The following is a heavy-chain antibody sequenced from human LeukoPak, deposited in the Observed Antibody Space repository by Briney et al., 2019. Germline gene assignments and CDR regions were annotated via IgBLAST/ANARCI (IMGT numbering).Heavy chain of an antibody. Sequence: GESLKISCKGSGYSFTSYWIGWVRQLPGKGLGWMGIIYPGDSDTRYSPSFQGQVTISAHKSISTAYLQWSSLNASDTAMYYCARQPPTYGGWFDPWGQGTLVTVSS. D-gene: IGHD4-23*01. CDR1: GYSFTSYW. CDR2: IYPGDSDT. J-gene: IGHJ5*02. V-gene: IGHV5-51*01. CDR3: ARQPPTYGGWFDP.